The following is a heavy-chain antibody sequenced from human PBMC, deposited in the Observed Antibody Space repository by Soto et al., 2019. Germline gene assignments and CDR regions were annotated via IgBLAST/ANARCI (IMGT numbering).Heavy chain of an antibody. J-gene: IGHJ3*02. CDR1: GYTFTSYG. CDR3: AKGIAAAPLSAFDI. D-gene: IGHD6-13*01. CDR2: ISAYNGNT. Sequence: ASVKVSCKASGYTFTSYGISWVRQAPGQGLEWMGWISAYNGNTNYAQKLQGRVTMTTDTSTSTAYMELRSLRSDDTAVYYCAKGIAAAPLSAFDIWGQGTMVTASS. V-gene: IGHV1-18*01.